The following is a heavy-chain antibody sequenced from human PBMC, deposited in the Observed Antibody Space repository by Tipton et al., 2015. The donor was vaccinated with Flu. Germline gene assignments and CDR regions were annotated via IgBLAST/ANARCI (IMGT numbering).Heavy chain of an antibody. Sequence: QLVQSGAEMKKPGASVKVSCKASGYTLTGCYMHWVRQAPGQGLEWMGWINPNSGGTNSAQTFQGRVTMTRDTSINTAYMEMTSLTSDDTAVYYCATVKPTGYLGTAAGWFDTWGHGTLVSVSS. CDR3: ATVKPTGYLGTAAGWFDT. CDR1: GYTLTGCY. J-gene: IGHJ5*01. D-gene: IGHD6-13*01. CDR2: INPNSGGT. V-gene: IGHV1-2*02.